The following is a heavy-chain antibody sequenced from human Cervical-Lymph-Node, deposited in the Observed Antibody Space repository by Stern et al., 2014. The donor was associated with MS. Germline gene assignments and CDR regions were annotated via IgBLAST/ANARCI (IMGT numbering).Heavy chain of an antibody. V-gene: IGHV5-51*03. D-gene: IGHD3-16*01. CDR1: GYSFSNFW. Sequence: EVQLVESGAEVKKPGESLKISCKGSGYSFSNFWIGWVRQMPGKGLEWMGIIYPGDSDTKYSPSFQGQVTISADKSISPAFLQWSSLKASDTAIYYCAKTLSGGSRYFDLWGRGTLVTVSS. CDR2: IYPGDSDT. J-gene: IGHJ2*01. CDR3: AKTLSGGSRYFDL.